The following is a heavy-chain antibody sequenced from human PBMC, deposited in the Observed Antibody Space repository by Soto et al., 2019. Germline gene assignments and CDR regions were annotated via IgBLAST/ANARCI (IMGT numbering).Heavy chain of an antibody. J-gene: IGHJ4*02. CDR1: GFTFSSYG. V-gene: IGHV3-30*18. CDR2: ISYDGSNK. D-gene: IGHD6-19*01. Sequence: GGSLRLSCAASGFTFSSYGMHWVRQAPGKGLEWVAVISYDGSNKYYADSVKGRLTISRDNSKNTLYLQMNSLRAEDTAVYYCAKDHGYSSGWSFDYWGQGTLVTVSS. CDR3: AKDHGYSSGWSFDY.